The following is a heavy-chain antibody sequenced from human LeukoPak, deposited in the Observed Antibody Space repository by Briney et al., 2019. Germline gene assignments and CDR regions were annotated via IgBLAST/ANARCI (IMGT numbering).Heavy chain of an antibody. Sequence: PGGSLRLSCAASGFTFSNFAMGWVRQAPGKGLEWVSSISGGGGTTYYADSVKGRSTISRDNSKNTLYLQMNSLRAEDTAVYYCAKPPLEWLPDDYWGQGTLVTVSS. CDR2: ISGGGGTT. V-gene: IGHV3-23*01. J-gene: IGHJ4*02. CDR1: GFTFSNFA. CDR3: AKPPLEWLPDDY. D-gene: IGHD3-3*01.